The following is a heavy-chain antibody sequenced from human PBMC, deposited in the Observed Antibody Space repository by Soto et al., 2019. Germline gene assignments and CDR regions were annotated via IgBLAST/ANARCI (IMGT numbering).Heavy chain of an antibody. J-gene: IGHJ4*02. Sequence: ASVKVSCKASGYTFTSYYMHWVRQAPGQGLEWMGRISASSGNTSYAQKLQGRVTMTTDTSTSTAYMELRSLRSDDTAVYYCARDWVTDSSGYYYLNYWGQGTLVTVSS. D-gene: IGHD3-22*01. CDR3: ARDWVTDSSGYYYLNY. CDR1: GYTFTSYY. CDR2: ISASSGNT. V-gene: IGHV1-18*04.